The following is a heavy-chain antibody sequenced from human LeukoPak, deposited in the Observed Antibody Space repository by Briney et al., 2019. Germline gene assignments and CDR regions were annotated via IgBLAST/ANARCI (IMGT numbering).Heavy chain of an antibody. CDR3: ARNYYYDSSGYYPFFDY. CDR2: ISSSGSTI. CDR1: GFTFSDYY. J-gene: IGHJ4*02. V-gene: IGHV3-11*04. Sequence: PGGSLRLSCAASGFTFSDYYMSWIRQAPGKGLEWVSYISSSGSTIYYADSVKGRFTISRDNAKNSLYLQMNSLRAEDTAVYYCARNYYYDSSGYYPFFDYWGQGTLVTVSS. D-gene: IGHD3-22*01.